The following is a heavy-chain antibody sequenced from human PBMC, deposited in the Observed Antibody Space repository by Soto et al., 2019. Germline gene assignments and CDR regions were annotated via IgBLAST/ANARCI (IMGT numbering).Heavy chain of an antibody. CDR1: GYSFSSYL. J-gene: IGHJ5*02. CDR3: ARGHIQGPEEWFDP. CDR2: IYPGDSET. Sequence: AGRDFGYSFSSYLSGWVLQMPGKGLEWMGIIYPGDSETRYSPSFQGQVTISADKSISTAYLQWSSLKASDTAMYYCARGHIQGPEEWFDPWGQGTLVTVSS. V-gene: IGHV5-51*01. D-gene: IGHD2-21*01.